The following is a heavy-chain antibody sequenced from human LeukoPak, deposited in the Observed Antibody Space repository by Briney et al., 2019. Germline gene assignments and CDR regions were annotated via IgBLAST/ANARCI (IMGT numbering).Heavy chain of an antibody. CDR2: ILYDGSNK. J-gene: IGHJ4*02. CDR1: GVTFSSYG. V-gene: IGHV3-33*01. D-gene: IGHD3-22*01. Sequence: GCLRLSCAAAGVTFSSYGMHWGRPAPGKGGGWGGGILYDGSNKYYTDSVKGGFTISRDKCKNTLYLQINRLRAEHTAVYYCARDGYTYYYDSSGYPRYWGQGPLVPVSS. CDR3: ARDGYTYYYDSSGYPRY.